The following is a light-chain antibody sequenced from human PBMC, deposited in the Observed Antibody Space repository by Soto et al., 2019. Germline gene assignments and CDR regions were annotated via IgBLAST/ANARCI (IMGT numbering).Light chain of an antibody. J-gene: IGKJ2*01. V-gene: IGKV1-39*01. Sequence: DIQMTQSPSSLSASVGDRVTITCRASQSISSYLNWYQQRQGRAPKLLIYAASSLLSGVPSRFSGSGSGTDFTLTISSLQPEDFATYYCQQSYRTPYTFGQGTKLETK. CDR3: QQSYRTPYT. CDR2: AAS. CDR1: QSISSY.